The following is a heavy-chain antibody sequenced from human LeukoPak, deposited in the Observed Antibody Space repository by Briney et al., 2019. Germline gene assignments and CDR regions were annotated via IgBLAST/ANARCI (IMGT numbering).Heavy chain of an antibody. CDR2: TSGST. CDR1: GNSFGDYY. J-gene: IGHJ5*02. D-gene: IGHD4-17*01. Sequence: SETLPLTCTVSGNSFGDYYWSWIRQPAGKGLEWIGRTSGSTTYNPSLKSRVTMSVDTSKSQFSLNLMSVTAADTAVYYCTRDTGTTGEVKFDPWGQGTLVTVSS. V-gene: IGHV4-4*07. CDR3: TRDTGTTGEVKFDP.